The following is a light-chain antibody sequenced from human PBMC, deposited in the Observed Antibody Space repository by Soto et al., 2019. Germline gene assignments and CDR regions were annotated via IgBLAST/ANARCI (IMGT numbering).Light chain of an antibody. J-gene: IGKJ2*01. Sequence: IVLTQSPGTLSLSPGQRATLSCRASQSVSSSSLAWYQQRPGQAPRLLIYGASRRATGIPDRFSGSGSGTDFTLTISRLEPEDFAVYYCQLYGASPKYTFGQGTKLEIK. CDR3: QLYGASPKYT. V-gene: IGKV3-20*01. CDR1: QSVSSSS. CDR2: GAS.